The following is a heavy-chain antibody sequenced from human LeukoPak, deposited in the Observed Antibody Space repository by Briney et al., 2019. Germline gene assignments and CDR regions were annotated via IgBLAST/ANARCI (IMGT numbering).Heavy chain of an antibody. D-gene: IGHD5-18*01. V-gene: IGHV3-30*04. CDR1: GMSFTTYA. Sequence: AGGSLRLSCAASGMSFTTYAIHWVRQAPGKGLEWVAVISYDGSDKYYADSVRGRFTISRDNPKSTLYLQMNSLRPDDTAVYYCAREGYFGRGIQLWLNPPGLDYWGQGTLVTVSS. CDR2: ISYDGSDK. CDR3: AREGYFGRGIQLWLNPPGLDY. J-gene: IGHJ4*02.